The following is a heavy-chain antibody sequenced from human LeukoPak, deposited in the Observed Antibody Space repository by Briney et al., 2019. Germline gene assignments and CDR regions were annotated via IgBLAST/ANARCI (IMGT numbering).Heavy chain of an antibody. J-gene: IGHJ1*01. CDR2: LTPNTVGK. D-gene: IGHD1-26*01. CDR1: GYTFTGYY. CDR3: ARGGRAAEYFQH. V-gene: IGHV1-2*02. Sequence: ASVKVSCMAAGYTFTGYYMHWVRQAPGQGVEWMGWLTPNTVGKNHAQKFQGRLTMTREPSIGTAYMEMTRLTSDDTAVYYCARGGRAAEYFQHWGQGTLVTVYS.